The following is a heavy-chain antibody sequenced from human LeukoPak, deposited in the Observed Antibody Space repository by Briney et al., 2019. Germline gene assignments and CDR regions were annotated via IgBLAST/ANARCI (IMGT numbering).Heavy chain of an antibody. CDR1: GGSISSGSYY. V-gene: IGHV4-61*02. D-gene: IGHD1-26*01. Sequence: TLSLTCTVSGGSISSGSYYWSWIRQPAGKGLEWIGRSYTSGSTNYNPSLKSRVTISVDTSKNQFSLKLSSVTAADTAVYYCARVRGSYHDYWGQGTLVTVSS. J-gene: IGHJ4*02. CDR3: ARVRGSYHDY. CDR2: SYTSGST.